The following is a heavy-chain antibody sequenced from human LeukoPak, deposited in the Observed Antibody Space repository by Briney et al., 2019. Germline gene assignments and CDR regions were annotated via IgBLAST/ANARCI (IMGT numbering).Heavy chain of an antibody. Sequence: GGSLRLSSAASGFTFSSYGMHWVRQAPGKGLEWVAFIRYDGSNKYYADSVKGRFTISRDNSKNTLYLQMNSLRAEDTAVYYCAKGRGYSYGYYFDYWGQGTLVTVSS. J-gene: IGHJ4*02. CDR1: GFTFSSYG. D-gene: IGHD5-18*01. CDR3: AKGRGYSYGYYFDY. V-gene: IGHV3-30*02. CDR2: IRYDGSNK.